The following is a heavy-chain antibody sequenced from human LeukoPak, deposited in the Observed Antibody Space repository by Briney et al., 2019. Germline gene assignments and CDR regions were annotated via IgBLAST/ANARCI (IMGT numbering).Heavy chain of an antibody. D-gene: IGHD6-19*01. CDR3: ARDQFGYSSGWYPIDY. V-gene: IGHV3-11*04. Sequence: PGGSLRLSCATSGFTFSDYYMSWIRQAPGKGLEWVSYISSSGSPIYYADSVKGRFTISRDNAKNSLFLQMNSLRAEDTAVYYCARDQFGYSSGWYPIDYWGQGTLVTVSS. J-gene: IGHJ4*02. CDR1: GFTFSDYY. CDR2: ISSSGSPI.